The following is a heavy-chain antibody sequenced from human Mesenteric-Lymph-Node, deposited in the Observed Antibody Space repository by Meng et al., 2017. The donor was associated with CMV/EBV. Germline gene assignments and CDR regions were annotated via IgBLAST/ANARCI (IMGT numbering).Heavy chain of an antibody. D-gene: IGHD3-16*02. CDR3: ARDSFRFFDY. Sequence: GGSLRLSCAASGFTFDDYAIHWVRQAPGKGLEWVSGISWNSGSVGYADSVKGRFTISRDNAKKSLFLQMNSLRGEDTAVYYCARDSFRFFDYWGQGAPVTVSS. CDR1: GFTFDDYA. J-gene: IGHJ4*02. CDR2: ISWNSGSV. V-gene: IGHV3-9*01.